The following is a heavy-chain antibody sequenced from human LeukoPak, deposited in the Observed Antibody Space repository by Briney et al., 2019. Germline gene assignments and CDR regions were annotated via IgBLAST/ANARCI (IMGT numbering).Heavy chain of an antibody. D-gene: IGHD6-13*01. CDR3: ARDSAAAGFDP. V-gene: IGHV3-21*01. CDR1: GFTFSSYT. J-gene: IGHJ5*02. Sequence: GGSLRLSCAASGFTFSSYTMNWVRQAPGKGLEWVSSITSGSSDISCADSVKGRFIISRDNAKNSLYLQMNSLRAEDTALYYCARDSAAAGFDPWGQGTLVTVSS. CDR2: ITSGSSDI.